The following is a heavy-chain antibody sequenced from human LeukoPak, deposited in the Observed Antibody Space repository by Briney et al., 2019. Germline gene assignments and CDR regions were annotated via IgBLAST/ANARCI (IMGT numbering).Heavy chain of an antibody. D-gene: IGHD5-18*01. CDR1: GYGFTSYW. V-gene: IGHV5-51*01. CDR3: ARHTSGLGFRGGYSYGYGSDYYYGMDV. Sequence: GGPRXISCKGSGYGFTSYWIGWGRPMPGKGLEWMGIIYPGDSDTRYSPSFQGQVTISADKSIGTAYLQWSSLKASDTAMYYCARHTSGLGFRGGYSYGYGSDYYYGMDVWGQGTTVTVSS. CDR2: IYPGDSDT. J-gene: IGHJ6*02.